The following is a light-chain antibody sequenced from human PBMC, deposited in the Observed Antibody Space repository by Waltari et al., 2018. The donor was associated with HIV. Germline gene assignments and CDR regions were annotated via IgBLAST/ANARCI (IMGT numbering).Light chain of an antibody. J-gene: IGLJ2*01. V-gene: IGLV1-44*01. CDR1: GSTIGSNN. CDR3: AAWDDSLNGPV. Sequence: QSVLTQSPSASGTPGQRVTLSCSGSGSTIGSNNVHWYQPDPGTAPNHLIYRKNRRPSGVPDRFSGSKSGASASLAISGLQSEDEADYYCAAWDDSLNGPVFGGGTRLTVL. CDR2: RKN.